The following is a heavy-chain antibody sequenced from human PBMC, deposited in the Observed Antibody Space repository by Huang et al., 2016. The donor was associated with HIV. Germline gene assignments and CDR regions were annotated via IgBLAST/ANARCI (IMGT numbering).Heavy chain of an antibody. CDR1: GFTFSSYA. D-gene: IGHD3-3*01. Sequence: EVLLLESGGGLVQPGGSMRLSCVASGFTFSSYAMSWVRPAAGKGLEWVSGMTDVITNRYYAHSVKGRFAVSRDDSTNTLYLQMNSLRAEDTAVYYCAKDADTSGYDVLGPFGSWGQGTLVTVSS. J-gene: IGHJ4*02. V-gene: IGHV3-23*01. CDR3: AKDADTSGYDVLGPFGS. CDR2: MTDVITNR.